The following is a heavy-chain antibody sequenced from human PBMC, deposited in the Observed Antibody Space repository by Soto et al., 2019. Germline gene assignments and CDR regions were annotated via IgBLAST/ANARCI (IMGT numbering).Heavy chain of an antibody. Sequence: GESLKISCKASGYRFTSYWIAWVRQVPGKGLEWMGLIYPGDSETRYSLSFQGQVTISVDKSINTAYLHWSSLKASDTAMYFCARPEHYYGTGSDTGSMDVWGQGTTVTVSS. CDR2: IYPGDSET. CDR1: GYRFTSYW. CDR3: ARPEHYYGTGSDTGSMDV. D-gene: IGHD3-10*01. J-gene: IGHJ6*02. V-gene: IGHV5-51*01.